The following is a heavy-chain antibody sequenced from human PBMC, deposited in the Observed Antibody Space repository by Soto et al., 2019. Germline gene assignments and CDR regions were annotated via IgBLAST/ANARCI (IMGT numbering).Heavy chain of an antibody. V-gene: IGHV4-31*03. J-gene: IGHJ4*02. CDR2: VYYSGST. CDR3: ARAVSTHFDS. D-gene: IGHD6-13*01. Sequence: SETRSLTCTVSGGSISIGCAYWSWIRQHPGKGLEWVGSVYYSGSTYSNPSLKSRVTVSVDTSKNQFSLNLSSVTAADTAVYYCARAVSTHFDSWGQGTLVTVSS. CDR1: GGSISIGCAY.